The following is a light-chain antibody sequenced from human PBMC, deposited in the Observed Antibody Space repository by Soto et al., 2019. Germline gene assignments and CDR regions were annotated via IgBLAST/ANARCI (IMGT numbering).Light chain of an antibody. CDR2: DAS. J-gene: IGKJ2*03. Sequence: DIQMTQSPSTLSASVGDRVTITCRASQDISRWLAWYQQKPGKAPVLLNYDASTLQGGVPSRFSGTGSGTEFTLTISSLQPEDFATYYCQQYNAYYSFGQGTKVDIK. V-gene: IGKV1-5*01. CDR3: QQYNAYYS. CDR1: QDISRW.